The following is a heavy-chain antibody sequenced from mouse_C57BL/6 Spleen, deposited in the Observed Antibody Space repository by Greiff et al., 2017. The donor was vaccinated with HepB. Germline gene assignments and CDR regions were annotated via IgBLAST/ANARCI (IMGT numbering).Heavy chain of an antibody. V-gene: IGHV1-81*01. D-gene: IGHD3-2*02. CDR2: IYPRSGNT. CDR1: GYTFTSYG. Sequence: QVQLQQSGAELARPGASVKLSCKASGYTFTSYGISWVKQRTGQGLEWIGEIYPRSGNTYYNEKFKGKATLTADKSSSTAYMELRSLTSEDSAVYFCAKDPKTAQATPFDYWGQGTTLTVSS. CDR3: AKDPKTAQATPFDY. J-gene: IGHJ2*01.